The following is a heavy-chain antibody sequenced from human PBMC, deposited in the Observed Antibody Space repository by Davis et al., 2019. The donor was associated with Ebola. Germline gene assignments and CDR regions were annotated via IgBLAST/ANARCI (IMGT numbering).Heavy chain of an antibody. CDR3: ARDYGDYEDYYYGMDV. V-gene: IGHV1-18*01. J-gene: IGHJ6*02. D-gene: IGHD4-17*01. Sequence: ASVKVSCKASGGTFSSYAISWVRQAPGQGLEWMGWISAYNGNTNYAQKLQGRVTMTTDTSTSTAYMELRSLRSDDTAVYYCARDYGDYEDYYYGMDVWGQGTTVTVSS. CDR1: GGTFSSYA. CDR2: ISAYNGNT.